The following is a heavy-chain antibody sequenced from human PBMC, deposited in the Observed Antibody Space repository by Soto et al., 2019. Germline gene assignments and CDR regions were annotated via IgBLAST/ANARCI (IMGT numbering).Heavy chain of an antibody. J-gene: IGHJ6*03. V-gene: IGHV3-21*01. Sequence: GGSLRLSCAASGFTFSSYSMNWVRQAPGKGLEWVSSISSSSSYIYYADSVKGRFTISRDNAKNSLYLQMNSLRAEDTAVYYCARDNYDFWSDEGEHYYYMDVWGKGTTVTVSS. D-gene: IGHD3-3*01. CDR1: GFTFSSYS. CDR2: ISSSSSYI. CDR3: ARDNYDFWSDEGEHYYYMDV.